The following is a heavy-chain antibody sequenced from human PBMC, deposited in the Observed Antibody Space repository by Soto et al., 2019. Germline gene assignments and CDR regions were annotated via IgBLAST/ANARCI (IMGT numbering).Heavy chain of an antibody. V-gene: IGHV3-73*01. J-gene: IGHJ4*02. CDR3: TSTVTTDKLYDY. Sequence: GGSLRLSCAASGFTFSGSAMHWVHQDSGKGLEWVGRIRSKANSYATAYAASVKGRFTISRDDSKNTAYLQMNSLKTEDTAVYYCTSTVTTDKLYDYWGQGTLVTVSS. CDR1: GFTFSGSA. CDR2: IRSKANSYAT. D-gene: IGHD4-17*01.